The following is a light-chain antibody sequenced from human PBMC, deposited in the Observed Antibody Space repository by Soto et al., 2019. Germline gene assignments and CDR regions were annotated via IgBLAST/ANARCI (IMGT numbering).Light chain of an antibody. V-gene: IGKV3-20*01. Sequence: EIVLTQSPGTLSLSPGERATLSCRVSQSVSSSYLAWYQQKPGQAPRLLIYGASSRATGIPDRFSGSGSGTDFTLTISRLEPEDFAVYYCQQYGRGKPMYTFGQGTKLEIK. J-gene: IGKJ2*01. CDR3: QQYGRGKPMYT. CDR1: QSVSSSY. CDR2: GAS.